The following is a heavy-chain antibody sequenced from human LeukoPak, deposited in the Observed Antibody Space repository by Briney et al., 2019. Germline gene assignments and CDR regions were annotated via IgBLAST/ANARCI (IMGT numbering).Heavy chain of an antibody. CDR2: IYYSGST. CDR1: GGSVSSGSYY. CDR3: ARSLVGAPVDY. D-gene: IGHD1-26*01. J-gene: IGHJ4*02. Sequence: SETLSLTCTVSGGSVSSGSYYWSWIRQPPGKGLEWIGYIYYSGSTNYNPSLKSRVTISVDTSRNQFSLELSSVTAADTAVYYCARSLVGAPVDYWGQGTLVTVSS. V-gene: IGHV4-61*01.